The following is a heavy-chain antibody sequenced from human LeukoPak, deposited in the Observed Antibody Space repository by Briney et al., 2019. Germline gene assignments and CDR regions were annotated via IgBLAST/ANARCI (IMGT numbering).Heavy chain of an antibody. CDR3: ARVTYYYDSPREFDY. Sequence: SQTLSLTCIVSGGSISSGDYYWSWIRQPPGKGLEWIGSVYDSGETYFNPSLMSRVTMSVDTSKNQFSLKLSSVTAADTAVYYCARVTYYYDSPREFDYWGQGTLVTVSS. CDR2: VYDSGET. D-gene: IGHD3-22*01. CDR1: GGSISSGDYY. V-gene: IGHV4-30-2*01. J-gene: IGHJ4*02.